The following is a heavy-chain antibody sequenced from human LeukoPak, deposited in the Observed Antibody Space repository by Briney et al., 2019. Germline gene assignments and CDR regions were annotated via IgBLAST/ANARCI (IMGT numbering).Heavy chain of an antibody. CDR1: GGTFSSYA. CDR3: ATWGYYYDSSGRRPYYFDY. CDR2: IIPIFGTA. D-gene: IGHD3-22*01. J-gene: IGHJ4*02. Sequence: ASVKVSCKASGGTFSSYAISWVRQAPGQGLEWMGGIIPIFGTANNAQKFQGRVTITADESTSTAYMELSSLRSEDTAVYYCATWGYYYDSSGRRPYYFDYWGQGTLVTVSS. V-gene: IGHV1-69*13.